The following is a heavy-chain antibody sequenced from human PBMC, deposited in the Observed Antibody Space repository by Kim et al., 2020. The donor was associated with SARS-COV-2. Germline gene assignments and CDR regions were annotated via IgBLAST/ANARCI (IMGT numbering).Heavy chain of an antibody. CDR3: VCCTTYYYGMDV. CDR1: GFTFSSYG. Sequence: GGSLRLSCAASGFTFSSYGMHWVRQAPGKGLEWVAVIWYDGSNKYYADSVKGRFTISRDNSKNTLYLQMNSLRAEDTAVYYCVCCTTYYYGMDVWGQGTTVTVSS. J-gene: IGHJ6*02. D-gene: IGHD2-8*01. V-gene: IGHV3-33*01. CDR2: IWYDGSNK.